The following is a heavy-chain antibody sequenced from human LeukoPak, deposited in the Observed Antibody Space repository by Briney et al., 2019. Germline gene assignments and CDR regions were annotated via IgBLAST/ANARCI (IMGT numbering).Heavy chain of an antibody. CDR1: GFIVRSNH. V-gene: IGHV3-66*01. J-gene: IGHJ4*02. CDR3: ARERPDSRNLDS. D-gene: IGHD1-14*01. CDR2: TYSGDTT. Sequence: GGSLRLTCAALGFIVRSNHINWVRQAPGKGLEWVSITYSGDTTYYADSVKGRFIISRDDSKNTLSLQMNDLRVEDTAVYYCARERPDSRNLDSWGRGALVTVSS.